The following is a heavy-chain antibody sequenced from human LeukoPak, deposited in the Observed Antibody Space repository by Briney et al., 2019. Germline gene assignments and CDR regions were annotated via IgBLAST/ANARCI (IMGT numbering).Heavy chain of an antibody. J-gene: IGHJ3*02. CDR1: GFTFSDFW. CDR3: AKIEDSSSDSDAFDI. Sequence: GGSLRLSCAGSGFTFSDFWMTWVRQAPGKGLEWVAFIRYDGSNKYYADSVKGRFTISRDNSKNTLYLQMNSLRAEDTAVYYCAKIEDSSSDSDAFDIWGQGTMVTVSS. D-gene: IGHD6-6*01. V-gene: IGHV3-30*02. CDR2: IRYDGSNK.